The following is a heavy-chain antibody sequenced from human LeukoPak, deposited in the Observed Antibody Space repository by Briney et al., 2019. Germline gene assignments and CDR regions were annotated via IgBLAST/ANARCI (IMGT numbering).Heavy chain of an antibody. J-gene: IGHJ6*03. V-gene: IGHV3-30-3*01. D-gene: IGHD2-2*02. CDR1: GFTFSSYA. CDR2: ISYDGSNK. Sequence: PGGSLRLSCAASGFTFSSYAMHWVRQAPGKGLEWVAVISYDGSNKYYADSVKGRFTISRDNSKNTLYLQMNSLRAEDTAVYYCARARIYCSSTSCYTEYYYMDVWGKGTTVTVSS. CDR3: ARARIYCSSTSCYTEYYYMDV.